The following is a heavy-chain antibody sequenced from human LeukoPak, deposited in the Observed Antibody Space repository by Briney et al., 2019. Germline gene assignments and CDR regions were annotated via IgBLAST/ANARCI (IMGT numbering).Heavy chain of an antibody. CDR3: AKDSIFDY. D-gene: IGHD2/OR15-2a*01. Sequence: GGSLRLSCAASGFTFSSYGMHWVRQAPGKGLEWVAVISYDGSNKYNADSVKGRFTISRDNSKNTLYLQMNSLRAEDTAVYYCAKDSIFDYWGQGTLVTVSS. CDR2: ISYDGSNK. CDR1: GFTFSSYG. V-gene: IGHV3-30*18. J-gene: IGHJ4*02.